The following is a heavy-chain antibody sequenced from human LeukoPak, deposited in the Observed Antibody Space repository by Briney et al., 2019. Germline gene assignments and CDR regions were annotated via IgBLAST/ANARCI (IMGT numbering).Heavy chain of an antibody. CDR2: IYHSGST. V-gene: IGHV4-38-2*02. CDR3: ARSARGGPHHD. CDR1: GYSISSGYY. D-gene: IGHD3-10*01. J-gene: IGHJ4*02. Sequence: SETLSLTCTVSGYSISSGYYWGWIRQPPGKGLEWIGSIYHSGSTYYNPSLKSRVTISVDTSKNQFSLKLSSVTAADTAVYYCARSARGGPHHDWGQGTLVTVSS.